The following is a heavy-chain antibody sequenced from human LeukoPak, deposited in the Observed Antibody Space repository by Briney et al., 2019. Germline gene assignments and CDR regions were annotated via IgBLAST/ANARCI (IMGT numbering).Heavy chain of an antibody. D-gene: IGHD3-22*01. CDR2: IYTSGRT. J-gene: IGHJ3*02. CDR1: GGSISSGSYY. CDR3: ARVGSKDYYDSSGYYYGAFDI. V-gene: IGHV4-61*02. Sequence: SETLSLTCTVSGGSISSGSYYWSWLRQPAGKGLEWIGRIYTSGRTNYNPSLKSRVTISVDTSKNQFSLKLSSVTAADTAVYYCARVGSKDYYDSSGYYYGAFDIWGQGTMVTVSS.